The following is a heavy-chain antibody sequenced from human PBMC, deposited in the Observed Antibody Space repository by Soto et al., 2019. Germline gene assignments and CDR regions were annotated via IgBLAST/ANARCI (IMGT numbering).Heavy chain of an antibody. CDR3: AKDANWSPEYFQH. CDR1: GFTFSSYG. Sequence: PGGSLRLSCAASGFTFSSYGMHWVRQAPGKGLEWVAVISYDGSNKYYADSVKGRFTISRDNSKNTLYLQMNSLRAEDTAVYYCAKDANWSPEYFQHWGQGTLVTVSS. V-gene: IGHV3-30*18. CDR2: ISYDGSNK. D-gene: IGHD1-1*01. J-gene: IGHJ1*01.